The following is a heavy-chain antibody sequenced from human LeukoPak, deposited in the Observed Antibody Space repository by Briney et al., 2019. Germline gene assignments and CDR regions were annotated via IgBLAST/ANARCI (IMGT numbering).Heavy chain of an antibody. J-gene: IGHJ4*02. CDR2: SSGSDSTT. CDR1: GFAFSAYE. Sequence: GGSLRLSCAATGFAFSAYEMNWVRQAPGKGLEWFAYSSGSDSTTYYADSVKGRFVISRDNARSSLYLHMNSLRADDTAIYYCTTLGYHLDSWGQGTLVTVSS. D-gene: IGHD3-22*01. CDR3: TTLGYHLDS. V-gene: IGHV3-48*03.